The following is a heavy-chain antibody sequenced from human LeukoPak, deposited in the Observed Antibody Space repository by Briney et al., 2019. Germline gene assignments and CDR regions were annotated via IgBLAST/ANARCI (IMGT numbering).Heavy chain of an antibody. CDR1: GGSITTYY. D-gene: IGHD3-10*01. J-gene: IGHJ4*02. CDR3: ASVSLVRGAVGY. V-gene: IGHV4-59*01. Sequence: PSETLSLTCVVSGGSITTYYWSWIRQPPGKGLDYIGYIDYSGSTNYNPSLKSRVSISIDTSKNQFSLKVNSVTAADTDVYYCASVSLVRGAVGYWGQGSLVTVSS. CDR2: IDYSGST.